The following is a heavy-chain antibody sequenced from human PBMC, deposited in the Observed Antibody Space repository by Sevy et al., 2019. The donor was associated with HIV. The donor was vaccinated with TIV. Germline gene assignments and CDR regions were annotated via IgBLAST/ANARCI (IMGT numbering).Heavy chain of an antibody. Sequence: GGSLRLSCAASGFTFSSYAMSWVRQPPGKGLEWVATFSFGCGKINYADSVKGRFTISRDNSKNTVFLQMNRLRAEDTAVYYCAREGCSRPHDYWGQGTLVTVSS. CDR3: AREGCSRPHDY. CDR2: FSFGCGKI. CDR1: GFTFSSYA. D-gene: IGHD2-2*01. V-gene: IGHV3-23*01. J-gene: IGHJ4*02.